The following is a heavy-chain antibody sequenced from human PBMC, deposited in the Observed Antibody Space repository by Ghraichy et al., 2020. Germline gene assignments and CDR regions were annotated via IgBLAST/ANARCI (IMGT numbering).Heavy chain of an antibody. V-gene: IGHV1-18*01. CDR2: ISAYNGNT. J-gene: IGHJ6*02. D-gene: IGHD6-6*01. CDR1: GYTFTSYG. Sequence: ASVKVSCKASGYTFTSYGISWVRQAPGQGLEWMGWISAYNGNTNYAQKLQGRVTMTTDTSTSTAYMELRSLRSDDTAVYYCAREGSWRGSSYHYYYGMDVWGQGTTVTVSS. CDR3: AREGSWRGSSYHYYYGMDV.